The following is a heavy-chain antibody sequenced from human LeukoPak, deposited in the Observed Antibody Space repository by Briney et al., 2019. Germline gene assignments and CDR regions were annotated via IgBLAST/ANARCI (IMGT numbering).Heavy chain of an antibody. J-gene: IGHJ5*02. Sequence: PSETLSLTCTVSGGSISRYYWSWIRQPAGKGLEWIGRIYTSGSTNYNPSLKSRVTMSVDTSKNQFSLKLSSVTAADTAVYYCARSEILRFLEWPPFDPWGQGTLVTVSS. V-gene: IGHV4-4*07. CDR2: IYTSGST. D-gene: IGHD3-3*01. CDR1: GGSISRYY. CDR3: ARSEILRFLEWPPFDP.